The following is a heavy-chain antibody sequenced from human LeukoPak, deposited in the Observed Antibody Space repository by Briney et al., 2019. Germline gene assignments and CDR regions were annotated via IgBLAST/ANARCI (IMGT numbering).Heavy chain of an antibody. J-gene: IGHJ4*02. Sequence: GGSLRLSCAASGFTFSSYWMSWVRQAPGKGLEWVANIKQDGSEKYYVDSVKGRFTISRDNAKNSLYLQMNSLRAEDTAVYYCVRESNDFLTGYYDYWGQGILVTVSS. CDR2: IKQDGSEK. CDR3: VRESNDFLTGYYDY. D-gene: IGHD3-9*01. CDR1: GFTFSSYW. V-gene: IGHV3-7*01.